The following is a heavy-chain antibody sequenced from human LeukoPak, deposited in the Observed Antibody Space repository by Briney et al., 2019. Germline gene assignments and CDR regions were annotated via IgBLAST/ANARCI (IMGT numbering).Heavy chain of an antibody. V-gene: IGHV4-61*02. J-gene: IGHJ5*02. D-gene: IGHD3-10*01. CDR2: IYTSGST. Sequence: SETLSLTCTVSGVSISSGSYYWSWIRQPAGKGLEWIGRIYTSGSTNYNPSLNSRVTISVDTSNNQFSLKLSSVTAADTAVYYCARHGGSGLDWFDPWGQGTLVTVSS. CDR3: ARHGGSGLDWFDP. CDR1: GVSISSGSYY.